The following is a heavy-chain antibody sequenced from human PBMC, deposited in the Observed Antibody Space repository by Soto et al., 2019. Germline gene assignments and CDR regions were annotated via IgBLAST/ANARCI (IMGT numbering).Heavy chain of an antibody. J-gene: IGHJ5*02. CDR2: ISYDGSNK. V-gene: IGHV3-30*18. CDR3: AKDSQGWELTPWFDP. D-gene: IGHD1-26*01. CDR1: GFTFSSYG. Sequence: QVQLAESGGGVVQPGRSLRLSCAASGFTFSSYGMHWVRQAPGKGLEWVAVISYDGSNKYYADSVKGRFTISRDNSKNTLYLQMNSLRAEDTAVYYCAKDSQGWELTPWFDPWGQGTLVTVSS.